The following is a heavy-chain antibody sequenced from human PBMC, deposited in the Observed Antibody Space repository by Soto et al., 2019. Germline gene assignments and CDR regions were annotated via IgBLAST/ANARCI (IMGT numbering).Heavy chain of an antibody. Sequence: EVQLLESGEPGGSLRVSCVASEFTFSDYAMTWVRQAPGKGLEWVSSIRGSGVGTTYADSVRGRFTILRDNSKNTLYLQMNSLRAEDTAVYYCARDPNGDYVGAFDGWGQGTMVTVSS. CDR1: EFTFSDYA. CDR3: ARDPNGDYVGAFDG. D-gene: IGHD4-17*01. CDR2: IRGSGVGT. V-gene: IGHV3-23*01. J-gene: IGHJ3*01.